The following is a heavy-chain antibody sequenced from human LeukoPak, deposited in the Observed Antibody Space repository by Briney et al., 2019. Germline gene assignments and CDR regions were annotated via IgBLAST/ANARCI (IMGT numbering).Heavy chain of an antibody. CDR3: SIEVVKGLAY. J-gene: IGHJ4*02. V-gene: IGHV3-15*01. D-gene: IGHD3-22*01. CDR2: IKSKSDGGTT. Sequence: GGSLRLSCAASGFTLSSYAMSWVRQAPGKGLEWVGRIKSKSDGGTTDYATPVKGRFTISRDDSKNTLYVQMNSLKIEDTAVYYCSIEVVKGLAYWGQGTLVTVSS. CDR1: GFTLSSYA.